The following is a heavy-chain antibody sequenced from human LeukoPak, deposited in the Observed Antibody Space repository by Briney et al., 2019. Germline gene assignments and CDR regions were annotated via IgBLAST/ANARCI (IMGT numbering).Heavy chain of an antibody. Sequence: GGSLRLSCAASGFTFSSYSMNWVRQAPGKGLEWVSSISSSSSYIYYADSVKGRFTISRDNAKNSLYLQMNSLRAEDTAVYYCARVIEDIVVVPAAGDYGMDVWGQGTTVTVSS. CDR2: ISSSSSYI. CDR1: GFTFSSYS. CDR3: ARVIEDIVVVPAAGDYGMDV. J-gene: IGHJ6*02. D-gene: IGHD2-2*01. V-gene: IGHV3-21*01.